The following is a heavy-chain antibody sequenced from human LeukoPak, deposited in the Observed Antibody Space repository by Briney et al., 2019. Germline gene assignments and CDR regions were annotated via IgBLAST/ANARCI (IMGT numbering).Heavy chain of an antibody. J-gene: IGHJ4*02. Sequence: GGSLRLSCAASGFTFSDFSMSWVRQAPGKGLEWVSAISGSAESTFYAASVKGRFTISRDNSKSTLYLQMNSLRAEDTALYYCAKANPYYNLLTGYYGAPDYWGQGTLVTVSS. D-gene: IGHD3-9*01. V-gene: IGHV3-23*01. CDR3: AKANPYYNLLTGYYGAPDY. CDR2: ISGSAEST. CDR1: GFTFSDFS.